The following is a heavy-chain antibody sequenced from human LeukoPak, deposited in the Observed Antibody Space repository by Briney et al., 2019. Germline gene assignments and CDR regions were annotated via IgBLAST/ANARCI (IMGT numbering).Heavy chain of an antibody. CDR1: GGSVSTTHY. J-gene: IGHJ4*02. Sequence: SETLSLTCTVSGGSVSTTHYWGWIRQPPGKGLEWIGSIYYGGSTSYNASLRSRVTTSVDTSKNQFSLKLSSVTAADTAVYYCARQLGRGGFMINYWGQGTLVTVSS. V-gene: IGHV4-39*07. CDR3: ARQLGRGGFMINY. D-gene: IGHD3-10*01. CDR2: IYYGGST.